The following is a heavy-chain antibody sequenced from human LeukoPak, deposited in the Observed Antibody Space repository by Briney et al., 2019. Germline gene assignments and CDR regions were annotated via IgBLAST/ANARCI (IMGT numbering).Heavy chain of an antibody. D-gene: IGHD3-16*01. CDR3: AKIRAPYDYFPYWYFDL. Sequence: SETLSLTCAVSGGSISSSNWWSWVRQPPGKGLEWIGEIYHSGSTNYNPSLKSRVTISVDKSKNQFSLKLSSVTAADTAVYSCAKIRAPYDYFPYWYFDLWGRGTLVTVSS. CDR1: GGSISSSNW. J-gene: IGHJ2*01. CDR2: IYHSGST. V-gene: IGHV4-4*02.